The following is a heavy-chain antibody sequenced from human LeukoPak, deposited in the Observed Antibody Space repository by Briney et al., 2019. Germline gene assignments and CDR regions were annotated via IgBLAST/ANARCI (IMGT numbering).Heavy chain of an antibody. CDR2: ISSSSSYI. V-gene: IGHV3-21*01. CDR3: ARDLKRRVYYDSSGSDDAFDI. D-gene: IGHD3-22*01. J-gene: IGHJ3*02. Sequence: PGGSLRLSCAASGFTFSSCSMNWVRQAPGKGLEWVSSISSSSSYIYYADSVKGRFTISRDNAKNSLYLQMNSLRAEDTAVYYCARDLKRRVYYDSSGSDDAFDIWGQGTMVTVSS. CDR1: GFTFSSCS.